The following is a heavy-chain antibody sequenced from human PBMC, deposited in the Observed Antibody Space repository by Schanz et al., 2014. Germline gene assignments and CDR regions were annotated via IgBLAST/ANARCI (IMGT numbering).Heavy chain of an antibody. CDR2: ISSSGSYI. V-gene: IGHV3-21*01. J-gene: IGHJ4*02. CDR1: GFDFNSYS. CDR3: ARDSRPNYDFLTAYYSIDY. Sequence: EVQLVESGGGFVQPGGSLRLSCEASGFDFNSYSMNWVRQAPGKGLEWVSSISSSGSYIHYADSVKGRFTISRDNAKNTLYLQMNSLRAEDTAVYYCARDSRPNYDFLTAYYSIDYWGQGTLVTVSS. D-gene: IGHD3-9*01.